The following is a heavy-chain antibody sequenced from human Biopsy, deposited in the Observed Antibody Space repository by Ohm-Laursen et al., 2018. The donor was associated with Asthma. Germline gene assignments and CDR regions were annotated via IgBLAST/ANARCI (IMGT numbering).Heavy chain of an antibody. CDR1: GGSVYSYDHH. CDR2: IFYSGST. CDR3: ARAQSYGDIYYGLDV. V-gene: IGHV4-30-4*01. Sequence: TLSLTCSVFGGSVYSYDHHWSWIRQPPGKGLEWIGFIFYSGSTFYNPSLRSRITISVDTSKRQFSLSLRSVTVADTAVYFCARAQSYGDIYYGLDVWGQGTTVTFSS. D-gene: IGHD2-21*02. J-gene: IGHJ6*02.